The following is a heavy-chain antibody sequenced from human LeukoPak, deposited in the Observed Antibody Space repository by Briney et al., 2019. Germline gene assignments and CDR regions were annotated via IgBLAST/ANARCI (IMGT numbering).Heavy chain of an antibody. V-gene: IGHV4-59*01. D-gene: IGHD3-22*01. CDR2: IYYSGST. Sequence: PSETLSLTCTVSGGSISSYYWSWIRQPPGKGLEWIGYIYYSGSTNYNPSLKSRVTISVDTSKNQFSLKLSSVTAADTAVYYCARGDYDSSGYYSSPFDYWGQGTLVTVSS. CDR1: GGSISSYY. J-gene: IGHJ4*02. CDR3: ARGDYDSSGYYSSPFDY.